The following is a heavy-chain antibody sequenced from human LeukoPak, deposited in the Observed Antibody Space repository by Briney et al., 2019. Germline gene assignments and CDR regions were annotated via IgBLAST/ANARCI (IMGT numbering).Heavy chain of an antibody. Sequence: GGSPRLSCAASGFTFSSYSMNWVRQAPGKGLEWVSSISSSSSYIYYADSVKGRFTISRDNAKNSLYLQMNSLRAEDTAVYYCARVSFGVVIPDPSDYWGQGTLVTVSS. CDR3: ARVSFGVVIPDPSDY. CDR1: GFTFSSYS. D-gene: IGHD3-3*01. J-gene: IGHJ4*02. V-gene: IGHV3-21*01. CDR2: ISSSSSYI.